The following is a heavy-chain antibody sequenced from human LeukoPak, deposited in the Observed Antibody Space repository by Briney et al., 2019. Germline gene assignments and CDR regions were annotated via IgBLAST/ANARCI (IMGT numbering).Heavy chain of an antibody. CDR2: ISTSGGSS. V-gene: IGHV3-23*01. Sequence: PGGSLSLSCAASGFTFSSYAMSWVRQAPGKGLEWVSGISTSGGSSSYADSVKGRFSISRDNPRNTLYMQMNSLRAEDTALYYCAIMHPYYDGSGYWVQWGQGTLVTVSS. J-gene: IGHJ4*02. CDR3: AIMHPYYDGSGYWVQ. CDR1: GFTFSSYA. D-gene: IGHD3-22*01.